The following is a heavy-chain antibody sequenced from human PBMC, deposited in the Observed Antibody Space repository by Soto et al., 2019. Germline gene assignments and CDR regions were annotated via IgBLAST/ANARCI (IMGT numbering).Heavy chain of an antibody. V-gene: IGHV6-1*01. D-gene: IGHD3-10*01. CDR2: TYYRARWNT. CDR1: GDRVSSNVVA. J-gene: IGHJ4*02. CDR3: ARDRGYYSSGTYLYYYDY. Sequence: SQTLSLTCVISGDRVSSNVVAWNWIRQSPSRGLEWLGRTYYRARWNTDYAVSVKSRITIKPDTSKNLFSLHLNSVTPEDTAVYYCARDRGYYSSGTYLYYYDYWGQGTLVTVYS.